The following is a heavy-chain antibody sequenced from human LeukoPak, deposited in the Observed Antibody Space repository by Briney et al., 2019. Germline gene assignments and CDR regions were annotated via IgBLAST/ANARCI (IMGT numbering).Heavy chain of an antibody. V-gene: IGHV4-38-2*02. CDR1: GYSITSGYY. CDR2: IYHSGST. Sequence: SETLSLTCTVSGYSITSGYYWGWIRQPPGKGLELIGNIYHSGSTYYSPSLKSRVTISVDTSKNQFSLKLSSVTAADTAVYYCARDRSGPFLFDYWGQGALVTVSA. CDR3: ARDRSGPFLFDY. J-gene: IGHJ4*02.